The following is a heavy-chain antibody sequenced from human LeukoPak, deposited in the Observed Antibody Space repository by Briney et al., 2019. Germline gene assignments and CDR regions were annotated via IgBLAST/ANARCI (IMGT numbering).Heavy chain of an antibody. Sequence: GGSLRLSCAASGFTFSNYWMSWVRQAPGKGLEWVANMKQDGSEKYYLDSVKGRFTVSRDNAKNSLWLQMNSLRAEDTAVYYCARNGGYSYGYDPYYFDYWGQGTLVTVSS. CDR1: GFTFSNYW. J-gene: IGHJ4*02. D-gene: IGHD5-18*01. CDR2: MKQDGSEK. CDR3: ARNGGYSYGYDPYYFDY. V-gene: IGHV3-7*03.